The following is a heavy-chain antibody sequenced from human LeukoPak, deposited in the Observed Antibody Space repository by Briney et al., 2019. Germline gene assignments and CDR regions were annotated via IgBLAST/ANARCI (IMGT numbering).Heavy chain of an antibody. CDR3: VRVAAASGAFDS. J-gene: IGHJ3*02. CDR2: IKTGGSST. CDR1: GFSFSVFC. Sequence: GGSLRLSCAASGFSFSVFCMNWVRQAPGKGLGWVSGIKTGGSSTNYADSVKGRSTISRDNAKNTLYLQMNSLRAEDTAVYYCVRVAAASGAFDSWGQVTMVSVSS. D-gene: IGHD6-13*01. V-gene: IGHV3-74*01.